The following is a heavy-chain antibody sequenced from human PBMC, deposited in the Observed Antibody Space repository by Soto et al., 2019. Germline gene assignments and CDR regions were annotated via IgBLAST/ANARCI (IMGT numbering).Heavy chain of an antibody. Sequence: QVQLVQSGAEVKKPGASVKVSCKTSGYIFTDYPMHWVRQAPGQRLEWLGWINDGKGNSESSPKFPGRVTISRDTAASTAYLELSRLRSEDTAVYDCARGDVENRRIIAIPLIDNWGQGTLVRVSS. CDR2: INDGKGNS. J-gene: IGHJ4*02. CDR1: GYIFTDYP. D-gene: IGHD3-16*02. CDR3: ARGDVENRRIIAIPLIDN. V-gene: IGHV1-3*01.